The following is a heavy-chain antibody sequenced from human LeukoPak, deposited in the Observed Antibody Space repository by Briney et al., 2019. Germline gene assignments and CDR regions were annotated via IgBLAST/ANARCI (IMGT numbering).Heavy chain of an antibody. CDR3: ARAIRRYYGSGSYRHYYYYMDV. CDR1: GYSFTSYW. D-gene: IGHD3-10*01. V-gene: IGHV5-51*01. J-gene: IGHJ6*03. Sequence: GESRKISCKGSGYSFTSYWIGWGRQMPGKGLEWMGIIYPGDSDTRYSPSFQGQVTISADKSISTAYLQWSSLKASDTAMYYCARAIRRYYGSGSYRHYYYYMDVWGKGTTVTVSS. CDR2: IYPGDSDT.